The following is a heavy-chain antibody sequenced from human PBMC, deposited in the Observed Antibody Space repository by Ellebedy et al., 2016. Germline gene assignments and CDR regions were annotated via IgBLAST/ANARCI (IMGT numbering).Heavy chain of an antibody. CDR1: GFTFKTYA. Sequence: GGSLRLSXAASGFTFKTYAMSWVRQAPGEGLEWVSTLSGSGPKTYYADSVQGRFTISRDNSKSTLYLQMNSLRAGDTAVYYCAKHETDGDYYFDLWGRGTLVTVSS. V-gene: IGHV3-23*01. CDR2: LSGSGPKT. CDR3: AKHETDGDYYFDL. D-gene: IGHD2-21*01. J-gene: IGHJ2*01.